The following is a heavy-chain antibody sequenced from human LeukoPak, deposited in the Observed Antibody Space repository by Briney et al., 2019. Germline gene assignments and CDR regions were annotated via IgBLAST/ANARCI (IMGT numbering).Heavy chain of an antibody. CDR1: GYTLTELS. Sequence: ASVKVSCKVSGYTLTELSMHWVRQAPGKGLEWMGGFDPEDGETIYAQKFQGRVTMTEDTSTDTAYMELSSLRSEDTAVYYCATGPRRYYYDSSGYPAWGQGTLVTVSS. J-gene: IGHJ5*02. CDR3: ATGPRRYYYDSSGYPA. D-gene: IGHD3-22*01. V-gene: IGHV1-24*01. CDR2: FDPEDGET.